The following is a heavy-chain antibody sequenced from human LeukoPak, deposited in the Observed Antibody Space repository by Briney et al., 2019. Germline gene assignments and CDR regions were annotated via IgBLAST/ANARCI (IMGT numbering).Heavy chain of an antibody. CDR1: GFTVSSNY. Sequence: GGSLRLSCAASGFTVSSNYMSWVRQAPGKGLECVSVIYSGGSTYYADSVKGRFTISRDNSKNTLYLQMNSLRAEDTAVYYCARAPRGSGWAPFDYWGQGTLVTVSS. J-gene: IGHJ4*02. CDR3: ARAPRGSGWAPFDY. V-gene: IGHV3-66*01. D-gene: IGHD6-25*01. CDR2: IYSGGST.